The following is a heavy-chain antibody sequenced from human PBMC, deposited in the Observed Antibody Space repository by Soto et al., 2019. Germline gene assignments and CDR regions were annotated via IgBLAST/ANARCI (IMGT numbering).Heavy chain of an antibody. Sequence: PGESLRLSCAASGFTFSHAWMSWVRQAPGKGLEWVGRIKSESDSGAADTAAPVKGRFTISRDDSKNTLYLHMNSLKTEDTGVYYCATPLPXVTTAGRDPFYYYGMDVWGQGTTVTVSS. J-gene: IGHJ6*01. V-gene: IGHV3-15*01. D-gene: IGHD6-19*01. CDR2: IKSESDSGAA. CDR1: GFTFSHAW. CDR3: ATPLPXVTTAGRDPFYYYGMDV.